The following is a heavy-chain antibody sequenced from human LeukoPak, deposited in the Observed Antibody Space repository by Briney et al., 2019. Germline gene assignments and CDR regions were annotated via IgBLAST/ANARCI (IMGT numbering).Heavy chain of an antibody. J-gene: IGHJ4*02. CDR2: IYYSGSP. CDR3: ARDRRAAGSIFDY. V-gene: IGHV4-59*01. D-gene: IGHD6-13*01. CDR1: GDSISTYY. Sequence: SETLSLTCTVSGDSISTYYWIWIRHPPGEAREGIGNIYYSGSPNYNPPLKSRVTISIDTSKNQFSPKLSSVTAADTAVYYCARDRRAAGSIFDYWGQGTLVTVSS.